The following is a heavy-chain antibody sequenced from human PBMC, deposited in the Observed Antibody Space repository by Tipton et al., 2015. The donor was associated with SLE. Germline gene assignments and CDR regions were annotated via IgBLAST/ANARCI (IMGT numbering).Heavy chain of an antibody. CDR3: ARHDYDSNGYYQHYFDY. J-gene: IGHJ4*02. CDR1: GGSISSTDYH. Sequence: TLSLTCTVSGGSISSTDYHWGWIRQPPGRGLEWLGYIDHSGSTKCSPALKSRVTMSIETSRNEVFLSLSSVTAADTAVYYCARHDYDSNGYYQHYFDYWGRGTPVTVSS. V-gene: IGHV4-61*05. D-gene: IGHD3-22*01. CDR2: IDHSGST.